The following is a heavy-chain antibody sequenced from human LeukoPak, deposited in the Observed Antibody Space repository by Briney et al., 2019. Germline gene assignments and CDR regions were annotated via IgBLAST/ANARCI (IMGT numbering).Heavy chain of an antibody. CDR1: GFTFSSYS. V-gene: IGHV3-21*01. Sequence: PGGSLRLSCAASGFTFSSYSMNWVRQAPGKGLEWVSSISSSSSYIYYADSVKGRFTISRDNAKNSLYLQMNSLRAEDTAVYYCARGRTNWNSPLDAFDIWGQGTMVTVSS. CDR3: ARGRTNWNSPLDAFDI. J-gene: IGHJ3*02. CDR2: ISSSSSYI. D-gene: IGHD1-7*01.